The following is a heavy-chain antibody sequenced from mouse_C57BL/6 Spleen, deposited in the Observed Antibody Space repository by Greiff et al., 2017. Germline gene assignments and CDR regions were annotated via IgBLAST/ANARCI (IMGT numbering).Heavy chain of an antibody. D-gene: IGHD2-3*01. J-gene: IGHJ3*01. V-gene: IGHV5-2*01. CDR2: INSDGGST. CDR1: EYEFPSHD. CDR3: ARHPDGYYGFAY. Sequence: EVQLQQSGGGLVQPGESLKLSCESNEYEFPSHDMSWVRKTPEKRLELVAAINSDGGSTYYPDTMERRFIISRDNTKKTLYLQMSSLRSEDTAVYYCARHPDGYYGFAYWGQGTLVTVSA.